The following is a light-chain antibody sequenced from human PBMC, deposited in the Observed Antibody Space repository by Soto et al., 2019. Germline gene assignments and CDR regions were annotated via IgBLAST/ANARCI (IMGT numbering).Light chain of an antibody. CDR3: LLYYGGGWV. V-gene: IGLV7-43*01. Sequence: QAVVTQAPSLTVSPGGTVTLTCASSTGAVTSCYYPNWFQQKPGQAPRALIYSASYKHSWTPARFSGSLLGGKAALTLSGVQPEDEAEYYCLLYYGGGWVFGGGTKLTVL. CDR2: SAS. J-gene: IGLJ3*02. CDR1: TGAVTSCYY.